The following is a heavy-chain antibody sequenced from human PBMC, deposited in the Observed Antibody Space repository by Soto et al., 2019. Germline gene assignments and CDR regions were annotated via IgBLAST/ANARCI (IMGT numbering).Heavy chain of an antibody. CDR3: ARGGISHWTYFYYMDV. V-gene: IGHV4-61*01. D-gene: IGHD2-21*01. CDR2: INHLGSI. Sequence: PSETLSLTCTVSGGSISSGSYYWSWIRQPPGKALEWIGEINHLGSINYNPSLKSRVTMSVDTSKNQFSLTLNSVTAADTATYYCARGGISHWTYFYYMDVWDRGTTVTVSS. CDR1: GGSISSGSYY. J-gene: IGHJ6*03.